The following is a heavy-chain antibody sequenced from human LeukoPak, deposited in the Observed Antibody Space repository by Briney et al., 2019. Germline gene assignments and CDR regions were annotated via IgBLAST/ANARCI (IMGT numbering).Heavy chain of an antibody. CDR1: GFTFDNHA. Sequence: GGSLRLSCAASGFTFDNHALNWVRQAPGKGLEWISGISGSGKSTHYADSVKGRFTIFRDNSKTTVYLQMNSLRAEDTAIYYCAKVPSAWTGDSSWAEDYFESWGQGTLVTVSS. CDR2: ISGSGKST. V-gene: IGHV3-23*01. J-gene: IGHJ4*02. CDR3: AKVPSAWTGDSSWAEDYFES. D-gene: IGHD6-13*01.